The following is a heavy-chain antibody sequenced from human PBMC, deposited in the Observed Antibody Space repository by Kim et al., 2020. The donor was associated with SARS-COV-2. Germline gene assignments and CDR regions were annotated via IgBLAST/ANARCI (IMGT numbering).Heavy chain of an antibody. CDR2: IYYSGST. Sequence: SETLSLTCTVSGGSISSGGYYWSWIRQHPGKGLEWIGYIYYSGSTYYNPSLKSRVTISVDTSKNQFSLKLSSVTAADTAVYYCARKFRSHWFDPWGQGTLVTVSS. CDR1: GGSISSGGYY. D-gene: IGHD2-21*01. J-gene: IGHJ5*02. V-gene: IGHV4-31*03. CDR3: ARKFRSHWFDP.